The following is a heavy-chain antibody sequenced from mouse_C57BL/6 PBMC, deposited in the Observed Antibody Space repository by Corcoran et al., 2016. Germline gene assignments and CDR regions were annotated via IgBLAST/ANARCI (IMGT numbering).Heavy chain of an antibody. CDR3: AKGLSLFAY. V-gene: IGHV1-26*01. CDR2: INPNNGGT. CDR1: GYTFTDYY. Sequence: EVQLQQSGPELVKPGASVKISCKASGYTFTDYYMNWVKQSHGKSLEWIGDINPNNGGTSYNQKFKGKATLTVDKSSSTAYMELRSLTSEDSAVYYCAKGLSLFAYWGQGTLVTVSA. J-gene: IGHJ3*01.